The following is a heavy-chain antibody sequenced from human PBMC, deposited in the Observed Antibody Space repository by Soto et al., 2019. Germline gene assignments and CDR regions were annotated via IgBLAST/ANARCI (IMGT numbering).Heavy chain of an antibody. V-gene: IGHV3-23*01. CDR2: ISGSGGST. J-gene: IGHJ4*02. CDR3: AKTPYDILTGPDSYFDY. Sequence: GGSLRLSCAASGFTFSSYAMSWVRQAPGKGLEWASAISGSGGSTYYADSVKGRFTISRDNSKNTLYLQMNSLRAEDTAVYYCAKTPYDILTGPDSYFDYWGQGTLVTVSS. CDR1: GFTFSSYA. D-gene: IGHD3-9*01.